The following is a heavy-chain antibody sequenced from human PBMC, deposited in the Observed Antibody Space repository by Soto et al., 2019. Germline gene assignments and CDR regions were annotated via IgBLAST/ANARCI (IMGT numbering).Heavy chain of an antibody. CDR3: ARGQRRGITIFGVVIQKRYWYFDL. V-gene: IGHV4-34*01. J-gene: IGHJ2*01. Sequence: QVQLQQWGAGLLKPSETLSLTCAVYGGSFSGYYWSWIRQPPGKGLEWIGEINHSGSTNYNPSLKSRVTISVDTSKNQFSLKLSSVTAADTAVYYCARGQRRGITIFGVVIQKRYWYFDLWGRGTLVTVSS. D-gene: IGHD3-3*01. CDR2: INHSGST. CDR1: GGSFSGYY.